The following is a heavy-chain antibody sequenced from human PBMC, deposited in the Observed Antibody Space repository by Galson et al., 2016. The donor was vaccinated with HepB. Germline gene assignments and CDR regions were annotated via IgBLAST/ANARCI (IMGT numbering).Heavy chain of an antibody. Sequence: SLRLSCAASGFTFSSYAMSWVRQAPGKGLEWVSAANAGDSNTFYIDSVKGRFTISRDNSKSTVYLQMDSLRAEDTAVYYCARRTTGTSWSVDIWGQGTTVTVSS. D-gene: IGHD1-1*01. J-gene: IGHJ6*02. CDR3: ARRTTGTSWSVDI. CDR2: ANAGDSNT. V-gene: IGHV3-23*01. CDR1: GFTFSSYA.